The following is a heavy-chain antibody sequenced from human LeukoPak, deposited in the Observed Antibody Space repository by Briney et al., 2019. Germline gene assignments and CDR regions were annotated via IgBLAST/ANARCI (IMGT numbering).Heavy chain of an antibody. CDR2: IYPRDSDT. J-gene: IGHJ3*02. V-gene: IGHV5-51*01. CDR3: ARLAGYCGGGSCWENAFDI. D-gene: IGHD2-15*01. CDR1: GYSFTSYW. Sequence: GESLKISCKGSGYSFTSYWIGWVRPIPGKGLEWKGIIYPRDSDTRYSPSFQGQVTISADKSISTAYLQWSSLKPSDTAMYYCARLAGYCGGGSCWENAFDIWGQGTMVTVSS.